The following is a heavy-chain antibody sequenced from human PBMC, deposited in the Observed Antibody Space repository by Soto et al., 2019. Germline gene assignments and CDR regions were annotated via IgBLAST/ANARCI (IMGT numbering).Heavy chain of an antibody. V-gene: IGHV3-64*01. CDR3: ARQSYSSYYFDY. CDR1: GFTFSSYA. CDR2: ISSNGVST. D-gene: IGHD6-13*01. J-gene: IGHJ4*02. Sequence: EVQLVESGGGLVQPGGPLRLSCAASGFTFSSYAMHWVRQAPGKGLEYVSAISSNGVSTYYANSVKGRFTISRDNSNNTLYLQMGSLRAEDMAVYYCARQSYSSYYFDYWGQGTLVTVSS.